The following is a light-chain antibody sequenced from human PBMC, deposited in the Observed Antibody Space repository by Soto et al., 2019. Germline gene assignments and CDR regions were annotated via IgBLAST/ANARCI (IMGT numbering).Light chain of an antibody. CDR3: QQSYRTPLT. CDR1: QSISNY. CDR2: AAS. J-gene: IGKJ3*01. Sequence: DIQMTQSPSSLSASVGDRVTITCRASQSISNYLNWYQQKPGKAPNLLMYAASSLQSGVPSRFSGSGSGTDFTLTISSLQPEDFATYYCQQSYRTPLTFGPGTKVDI. V-gene: IGKV1-39*01.